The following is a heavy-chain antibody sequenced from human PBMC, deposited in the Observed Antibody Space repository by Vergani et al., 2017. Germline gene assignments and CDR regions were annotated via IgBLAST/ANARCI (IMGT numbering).Heavy chain of an antibody. D-gene: IGHD5-24*01. CDR3: AKDSRDGYKKGGFDY. CDR1: GFTFSSYA. J-gene: IGHJ4*02. V-gene: IGHV3-30-3*01. Sequence: QVQLVESGGGVVQPGRSLRLSCAASGFTFSSYAMHWVRQAPGKGLEWVAVISYDGSNKYYADSVKGRFTISRDNSKNTLYLQMNSLRAEDTAVYYCAKDSRDGYKKGGFDYWGQGTLVTVSS. CDR2: ISYDGSNK.